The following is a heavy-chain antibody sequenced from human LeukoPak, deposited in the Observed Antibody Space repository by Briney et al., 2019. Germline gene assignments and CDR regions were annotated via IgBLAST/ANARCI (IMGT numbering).Heavy chain of an antibody. CDR1: GFTFSSYS. Sequence: PGGSLRLSCAASGFTFSSYSMNWVRQAPGKGLEWVSYITSSSTTIYYADSVKGRFTISRDNAKNSLSLQMNSLRAEDTAVYYCASVSSGAGTVYYYYGMDVWGQGTTVTVSS. CDR3: ASVSSGAGTVYYYYGMDV. J-gene: IGHJ6*02. CDR2: ITSSSTTI. V-gene: IGHV3-48*01. D-gene: IGHD6-19*01.